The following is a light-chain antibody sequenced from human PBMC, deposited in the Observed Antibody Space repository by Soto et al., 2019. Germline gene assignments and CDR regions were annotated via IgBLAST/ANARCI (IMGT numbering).Light chain of an antibody. Sequence: EIVMTQSPATLSVSPGERATLSCRASQSVSSNLAWYQQKRGQAPRLLIYGASTRATGIPARFSGSGSGTEFTLTISILQSEDFAVYYCHQYDNWPKTFGQGTRLE. V-gene: IGKV3-15*01. CDR1: QSVSSN. J-gene: IGKJ5*01. CDR3: HQYDNWPKT. CDR2: GAS.